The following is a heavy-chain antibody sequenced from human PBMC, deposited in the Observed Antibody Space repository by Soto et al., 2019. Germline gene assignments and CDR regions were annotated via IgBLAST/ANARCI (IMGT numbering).Heavy chain of an antibody. D-gene: IGHD3-9*01. V-gene: IGHV3-21*01. CDR3: ARDPDDILTKIDAFDI. CDR1: GFTFSSYS. CDR2: ISSSSSYI. Sequence: PGGSLRLSCAASGFTFSSYSMNWVRQAPGKGLEWVSSISSSSSYIYYADSVKGRFTISRDNAKNSLYLQMNSLRAEDTAVYYCARDPDDILTKIDAFDIWGQGTMVTVSS. J-gene: IGHJ3*02.